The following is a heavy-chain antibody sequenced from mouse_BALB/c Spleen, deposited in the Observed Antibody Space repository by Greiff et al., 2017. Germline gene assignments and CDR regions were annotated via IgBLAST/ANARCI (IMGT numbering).Heavy chain of an antibody. V-gene: IGHV1-9*01. CDR1: GYTFSSYW. CDR2: ILPGSGST. J-gene: IGHJ4*01. Sequence: QVQLQQSGAELMKPGASVKISCKATGYTFSSYWIEWVKQRPGHGLEWIGEILPGSGSTNYNEKFKGKATFTADTSSNTAYMQLSSLTSEDSAVYYCARSRHGYWYAMDYWGQGTSVTVSS. D-gene: IGHD1-2*01. CDR3: ARSRHGYWYAMDY.